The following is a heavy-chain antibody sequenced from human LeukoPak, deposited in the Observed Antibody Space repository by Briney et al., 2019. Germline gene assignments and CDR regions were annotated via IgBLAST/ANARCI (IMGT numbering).Heavy chain of an antibody. J-gene: IGHJ6*02. Sequence: ASVKVSCKASGYIFTDYHVHWVRQAPGQGPEWMGCINSNSGGTLYAQKFQGRVTMTRDTSITTAHMELSGLRSDDTAVYFCARRLGRTADYFYGMDVWGQGTTVIVSS. D-gene: IGHD2-2*01. CDR3: ARRLGRTADYFYGMDV. CDR2: INSNSGGT. V-gene: IGHV1-2*02. CDR1: GYIFTDYH.